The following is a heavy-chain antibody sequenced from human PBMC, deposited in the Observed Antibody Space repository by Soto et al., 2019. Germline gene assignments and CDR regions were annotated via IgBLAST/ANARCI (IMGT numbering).Heavy chain of an antibody. V-gene: IGHV3-30-3*02. D-gene: IGHD5-12*01. J-gene: IGHJ4*02. Sequence: QVLLVESGGGVVQPGGSLRLSCTASGFTFNTHAMHWVRQAPGKGLEWVAVTSYEGGTKYYAAYAQGRFTISRDNSKNTLYLQMNSLRAEDTAVYSCAKQFPGFSYYFDHVGQGPLVTVSS. CDR1: GFTFNTHA. CDR2: TSYEGGTK. CDR3: AKQFPGFSYYFDH.